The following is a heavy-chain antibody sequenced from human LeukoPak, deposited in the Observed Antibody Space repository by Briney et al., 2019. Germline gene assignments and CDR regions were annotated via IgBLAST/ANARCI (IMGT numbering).Heavy chain of an antibody. J-gene: IGHJ6*03. CDR1: GFTFGSYW. V-gene: IGHV3-7*01. Sequence: GESLRLSCEASGFTFGSYWMTWVRQAPGKGLEWVANIKKDGSEKDYVDSVGGRFTISRDNAKNSLFLQMNSLRVEDTAVYYCASGLGITYYCNCMGVWGKGTTVTVSS. CDR2: IKKDGSEK. CDR3: ASGLGITYYCNCMGV. D-gene: IGHD3-16*01.